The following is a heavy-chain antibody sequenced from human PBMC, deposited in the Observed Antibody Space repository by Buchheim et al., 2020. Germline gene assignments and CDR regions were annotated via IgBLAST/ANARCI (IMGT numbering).Heavy chain of an antibody. J-gene: IGHJ6*02. V-gene: IGHV3-7*01. CDR1: GFTFSSYW. CDR3: ARDVLAAAGTFLYYYYGMDV. D-gene: IGHD6-13*01. CDR2: IKQDGREK. Sequence: EVQLVESGGGLVQPGGSLRLSCAASGFTFSSYWMSWVRQAPGKGLEWVANIKQDGREKYYVDSVKGRFTISRDNAKNSLYLQMNSLRAEDTAVYYCARDVLAAAGTFLYYYYGMDVWGQGTT.